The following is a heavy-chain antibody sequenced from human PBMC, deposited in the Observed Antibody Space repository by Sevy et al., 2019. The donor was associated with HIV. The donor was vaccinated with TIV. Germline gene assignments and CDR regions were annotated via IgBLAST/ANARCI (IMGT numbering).Heavy chain of an antibody. D-gene: IGHD3-10*02. V-gene: IGHV1-2*02. J-gene: IGHJ3*02. CDR3: ARITYYDVKGGWGGFDI. Sequence: ASVKVSCKASGYTFTGYYMHWVRQAPGQGLEWMGWINPNSGGTNYAQKFQGRVTMTRDTSISTAYMELSRLRSDDTAVYYCARITYYDVKGGWGGFDIWGQGTMVPVSS. CDR2: INPNSGGT. CDR1: GYTFTGYY.